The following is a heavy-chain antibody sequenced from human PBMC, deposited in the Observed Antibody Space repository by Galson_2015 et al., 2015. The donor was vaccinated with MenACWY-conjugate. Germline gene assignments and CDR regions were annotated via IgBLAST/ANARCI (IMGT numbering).Heavy chain of an antibody. V-gene: IGHV3-15*01. CDR1: GFTFSNAW. CDR3: TTGTDLKHVLLWFGELFDY. J-gene: IGHJ4*02. CDR2: IKSKTDGGTT. Sequence: SLRLSCAASGFTFSNAWMSWVRQAPGKGLEWVGRIKSKTDGGTTDYAAPVKGRFTISRDDSKNTLYLQMNSLKTEDTAVYYCTTGTDLKHVLLWFGELFDYWGQGTLVTVSS. D-gene: IGHD3-10*01.